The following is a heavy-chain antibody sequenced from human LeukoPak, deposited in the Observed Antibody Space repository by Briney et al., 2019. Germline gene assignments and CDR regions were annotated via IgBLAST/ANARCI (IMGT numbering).Heavy chain of an antibody. CDR2: ISISSNYI. CDR3: AELGITMIGGV. D-gene: IGHD3-10*02. CDR1: GFTFSSYE. V-gene: IGHV3-21*01. J-gene: IGHJ6*04. Sequence: PGGSLRLSCAASGFTFSSYEMNWVRQAPGRGLEWVSSISISSNYIYYPDSLKGRFTISRDNAKNSLYLQMNSLRAEDTAVYYCAELGITMIGGVWGKGTTVTISS.